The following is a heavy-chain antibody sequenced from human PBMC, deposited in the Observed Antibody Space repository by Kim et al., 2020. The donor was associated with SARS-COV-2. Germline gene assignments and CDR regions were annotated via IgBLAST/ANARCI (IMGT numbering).Heavy chain of an antibody. CDR3: AKLTGLRYFDWSAFHWF. J-gene: IGHJ5*01. Sequence: GGSLRLSCAASGFTFSSYVMSWVRQAPGKGLEWVSVISGSGGSTYYADSVQGRFTISRDNSKNSLYLPMNSLRAADTAVYYCAKLTGLRYFDWSAFHWF. CDR1: GFTFSSYV. V-gene: IGHV3-23*01. D-gene: IGHD3-9*01. CDR2: ISGSGGST.